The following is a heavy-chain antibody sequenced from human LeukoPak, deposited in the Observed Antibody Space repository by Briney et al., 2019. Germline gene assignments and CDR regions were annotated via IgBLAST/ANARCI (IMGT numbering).Heavy chain of an antibody. CDR2: ISTYSGNT. Sequence: GASVKVSCKASGYTFTTYGITWVRQAPGQGLEWMGWISTYSGNTNYAQKLQGRVTMTTDTSTSTAYMELRSLRSDDTAVYYCAREKVGASPDAFDIWGQGTMVTVSS. V-gene: IGHV1-18*01. CDR3: AREKVGASPDAFDI. J-gene: IGHJ3*02. D-gene: IGHD1-26*01. CDR1: GYTFTTYG.